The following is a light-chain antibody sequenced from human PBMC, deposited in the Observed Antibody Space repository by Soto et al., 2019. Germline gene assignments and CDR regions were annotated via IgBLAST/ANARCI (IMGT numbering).Light chain of an antibody. CDR3: QQYGNSTIT. CDR1: ESVSRN. Sequence: VMTQSPATLSLSPGERATLSCGASESVSRNLAWYQQKPGQAPRLLIYDASTRATGIPDRFSVGGSGTEFTLTINRLETEDFAVYYCQQYGNSTITFGQGTRLEIK. J-gene: IGKJ5*01. CDR2: DAS. V-gene: IGKV3-15*01.